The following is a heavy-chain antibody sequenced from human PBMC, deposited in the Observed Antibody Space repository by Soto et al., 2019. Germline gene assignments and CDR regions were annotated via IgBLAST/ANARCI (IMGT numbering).Heavy chain of an antibody. J-gene: IGHJ6*02. V-gene: IGHV1-69*13. Sequence: SVKVSCKASGGTFSNYAISWVRQAPGQGLEWMGGITPIFGTTTYARRLQGRVTITADESSTTAHMELSSLRSEDTAVYYCARVITVTPVGYYGMDVWGQGTTVTVSS. CDR3: ARVITVTPVGYYGMDV. CDR1: GGTFSNYA. CDR2: ITPIFGTT. D-gene: IGHD4-4*01.